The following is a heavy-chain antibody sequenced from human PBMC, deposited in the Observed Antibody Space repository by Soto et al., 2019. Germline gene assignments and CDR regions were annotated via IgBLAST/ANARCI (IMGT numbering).Heavy chain of an antibody. CDR2: IRQDGGEK. Sequence: GGSLRLSCRASGYTFSNYYIIWVRQAPGKGLEWVANIRQDGGEKYYVDSVKGRFTISRDNTQNSMYLQMNSLRAEDTAVYYCGRAPVYGPHLDYLGQGIFGTVSS. D-gene: IGHD3-10*01. CDR1: GYTFSNYY. CDR3: GRAPVYGPHLDY. V-gene: IGHV3-7*03. J-gene: IGHJ4*02.